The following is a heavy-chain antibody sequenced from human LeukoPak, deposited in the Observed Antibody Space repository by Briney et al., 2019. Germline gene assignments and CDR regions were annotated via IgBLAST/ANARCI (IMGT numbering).Heavy chain of an antibody. CDR3: ARGGIITSYAFEI. D-gene: IGHD1-26*01. CDR1: GFTFSSYA. V-gene: IGHV3-21*01. Sequence: GGSLRLSCAASGFTFSSYAMSWVRQAPGKGLEWVSCISSTSNYIFYADSVRGRFTISRDNAKNSLYLQMDSLRAEDTAVYYCARGGIITSYAFEIWGQGAMVTVSS. J-gene: IGHJ3*02. CDR2: ISSTSNYI.